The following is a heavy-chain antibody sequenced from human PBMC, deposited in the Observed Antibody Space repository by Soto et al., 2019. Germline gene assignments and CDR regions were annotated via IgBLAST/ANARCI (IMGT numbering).Heavy chain of an antibody. J-gene: IGHJ5*02. D-gene: IGHD1-1*01. CDR2: IYPGDSDT. CDR1: GYNFPDYW. V-gene: IGHV5-51*01. CDR3: ARQGEDGQTNLRLNWFDP. Sequence: GESLKISCKGLGYNFPDYWIAWVRQMPGKGLEYMGIIYPGDSDTRYSPSFQGQVTISADKSISTAYLQWNSLEASDTAMYYCARQGEDGQTNLRLNWFDPWGQGTLVTVSS.